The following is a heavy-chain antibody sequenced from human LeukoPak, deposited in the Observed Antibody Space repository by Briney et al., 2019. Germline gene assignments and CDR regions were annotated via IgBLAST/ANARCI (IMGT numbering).Heavy chain of an antibody. CDR3: AKNPAEVGSGDYNWFDP. CDR2: ISGSGSRT. V-gene: IGHV3-23*01. D-gene: IGHD6-13*01. Sequence: GGSLRLSCASSGFTSGSYAMAWVRQPPGKGLEWVSGISGSGSRTYYADSVKGRFTISRDYSKNTLYLQMNSLRAEDTAVYYCAKNPAEVGSGDYNWFDPWGQGTLVTVSS. CDR1: GFTSGSYA. J-gene: IGHJ5*02.